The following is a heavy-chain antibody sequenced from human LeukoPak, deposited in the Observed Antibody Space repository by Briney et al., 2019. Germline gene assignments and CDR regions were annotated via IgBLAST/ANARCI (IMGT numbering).Heavy chain of an antibody. CDR2: INPNSGGT. J-gene: IGHJ6*03. V-gene: IGHV1-2*02. CDR3: ARTNDYGDYGTNYYYYYMDV. D-gene: IGHD4-17*01. Sequence: GASVKVSCKASGYTFTGYYMHWVRQAPGQGLEWMGWINPNSGGTNYAQKFQGRVTMTRDTSISTAYMELSRLRSDDTAVYYCARTNDYGDYGTNYYYYYMDVWGKGTSVTISS. CDR1: GYTFTGYY.